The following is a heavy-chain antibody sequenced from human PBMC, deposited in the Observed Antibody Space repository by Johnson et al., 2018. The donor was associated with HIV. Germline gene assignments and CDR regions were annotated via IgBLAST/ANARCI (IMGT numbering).Heavy chain of an antibody. CDR3: ASLRNWAMFRAFDI. J-gene: IGHJ3*02. CDR2: ISYDGSNK. Sequence: QVQLVESGGGVVQPGGSLRLSCAASGFTFSSYAMHWVRQAPGKGLEWVAVISYDGSNKYYADSVKGRFTISRDNAKNSLYLQMNSLRAEDTALYYCASLRNWAMFRAFDIWGQGTMVTVSS. V-gene: IGHV3-30-3*01. D-gene: IGHD5-18*01. CDR1: GFTFSSYA.